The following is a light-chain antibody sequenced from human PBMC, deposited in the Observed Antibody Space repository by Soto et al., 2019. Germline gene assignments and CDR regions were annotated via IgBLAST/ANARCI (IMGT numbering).Light chain of an antibody. CDR1: SSNIGSNS. J-gene: IGLJ1*01. Sequence: QSVLTQPPSASGTPGQRVTISCSGSSSNIGSNSVNWYQQLPGTAPKLLIYSNDRRPSGVPDRFSGSKSGTSASLAISGFQSEDEADYYCAAWDDSLNGDVFGTGTKVTVL. CDR2: SND. CDR3: AAWDDSLNGDV. V-gene: IGLV1-44*01.